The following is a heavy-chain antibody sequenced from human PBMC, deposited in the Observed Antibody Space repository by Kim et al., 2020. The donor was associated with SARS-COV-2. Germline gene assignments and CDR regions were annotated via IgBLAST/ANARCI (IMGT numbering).Heavy chain of an antibody. J-gene: IGHJ4*02. D-gene: IGHD3-22*01. CDR3: TRVEYYYDSSGYYFDY. Sequence: SVKGRFTISRDDSKSIAYLQMNSLKTEDTAVYYCTRVEYYYDSSGYYFDYWGQGTLVTVSS. V-gene: IGHV3-49*02.